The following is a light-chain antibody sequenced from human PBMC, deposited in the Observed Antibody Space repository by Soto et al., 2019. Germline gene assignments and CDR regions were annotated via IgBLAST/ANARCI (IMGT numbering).Light chain of an antibody. CDR1: QSVSSN. CDR3: QQYNNWPYT. V-gene: IGKV3-15*01. CDR2: GAS. J-gene: IGKJ2*01. Sequence: EIVMTQSPATLSVSPGERATLSCRASQSVSSNLAWYQQKPGQAPRLLIYGASTRATGNPARFSGSGSGTEFTLTISSLQSEDVAVYYCQQYNNWPYTFGQGTKLEIK.